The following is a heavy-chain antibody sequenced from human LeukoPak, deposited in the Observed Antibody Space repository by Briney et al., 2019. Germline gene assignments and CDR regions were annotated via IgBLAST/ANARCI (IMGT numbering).Heavy chain of an antibody. J-gene: IGHJ4*02. V-gene: IGHV1-8*01. CDR3: ARGLGYCSGGSCSHLDY. Sequence: ASVKVSCKASGYTFTSYDINWVRQATGQGLEWMGWMNPNSGNTGYAQKFQGRVTMTRNTSISTAYMELSSLRSDDTAVYYSARGLGYCSGGSCSHLDYWGQGTLVTVSS. CDR2: MNPNSGNT. CDR1: GYTFTSYD. D-gene: IGHD2-15*01.